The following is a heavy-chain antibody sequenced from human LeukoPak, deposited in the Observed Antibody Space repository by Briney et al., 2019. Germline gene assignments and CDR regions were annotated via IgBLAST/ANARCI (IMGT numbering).Heavy chain of an antibody. J-gene: IGHJ6*02. V-gene: IGHV3-15*01. CDR1: GFTFTNAW. CDR2: ITSKSDGATI. Sequence: MTGGSLRLSCSASGFTFTNAWLSWVRQAPGKGLEWVGRITSKSDGATIEYAAPVKGRFTISRDDSENTVYLEMNSLKTEDTALYYCTTLVAYGMDVWGQGTTVTVSS. D-gene: IGHD5-12*01. CDR3: TTLVAYGMDV.